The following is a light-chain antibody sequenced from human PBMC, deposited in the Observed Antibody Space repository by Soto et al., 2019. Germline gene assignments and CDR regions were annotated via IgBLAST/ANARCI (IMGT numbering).Light chain of an antibody. CDR1: QSISTY. V-gene: IGKV1-39*01. J-gene: IGKJ4*01. Sequence: DIQMPPSPSSLSASVGARVTITCRASQSISTYLNWYQQKSGKATNLLIFAASTLQSGVPSRFSGSGSGTDFTLTIRSLQPEDFATYYCQQSYTAPLTVGGGNKVAIK. CDR3: QQSYTAPLT. CDR2: AAS.